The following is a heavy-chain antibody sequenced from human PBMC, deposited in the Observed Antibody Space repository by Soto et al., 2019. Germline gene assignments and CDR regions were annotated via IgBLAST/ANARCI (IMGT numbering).Heavy chain of an antibody. CDR3: ARDRLRGYDSSGFYS. V-gene: IGHV1-18*01. CDR2: INTYNGNR. CDR1: GYSFRSYG. D-gene: IGHD3-22*01. J-gene: IGHJ4*02. Sequence: QVQLVQSGAELRKPGASVKVSCKASGYSFRSYGINWVRQAPGQGLEWMGWINTYNGNRNYAQKFEDRVTMTTATSTNTVYMELRSLKSDDTAIYYCARDRLRGYDSSGFYSWSQGTLVTVSS.